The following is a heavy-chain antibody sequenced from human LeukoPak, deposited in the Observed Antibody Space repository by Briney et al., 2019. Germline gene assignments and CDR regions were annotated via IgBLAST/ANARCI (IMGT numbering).Heavy chain of an antibody. CDR1: GFTFNRHW. CDR3: ARDGLPVALDK. D-gene: IGHD2-2*01. Sequence: GGSLRLSCAASGFTFNRHWMAWVRQAPGKGLEWIANVNPDMSEKNYVESVKGRFTISRDKVKNSLYLQMNSLRGDDTAVYYCARDGLPVALDKWGQGTLVTVSS. CDR2: VNPDMSEK. J-gene: IGHJ4*02. V-gene: IGHV3-7*01.